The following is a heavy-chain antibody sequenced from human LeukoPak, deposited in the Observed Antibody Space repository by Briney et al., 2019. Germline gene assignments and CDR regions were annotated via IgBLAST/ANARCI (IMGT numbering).Heavy chain of an antibody. CDR3: AKLAGATSD. CDR2: ISCSVCST. V-gene: IGHV3-23*01. CDR1: GFTFSSYA. Sequence: GGSLRLSCAASGFTFSSYAMSWVRQAPGKGVVWLSTISCSVCSTSYAASVKARFTISIDNSKNTLYLQMNSLRAEDTAVYYCAKLAGATSDWGQGTLVTVSS. J-gene: IGHJ4*02. D-gene: IGHD1-26*01.